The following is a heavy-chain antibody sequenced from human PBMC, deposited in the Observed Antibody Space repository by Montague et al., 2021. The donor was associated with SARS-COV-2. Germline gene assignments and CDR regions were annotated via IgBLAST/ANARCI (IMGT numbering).Heavy chain of an antibody. D-gene: IGHD4-23*01. CDR3: ARWDPQTLTIIGSRGKSASDX. V-gene: IGHV4-34*01. CDR1: GGSFSGYY. J-gene: IGHJ4*02. CDR2: INDSGST. Sequence: SETLSLTCAVYGGSFSGYYWAWIRQSPGKGLEWIAEINDSGSTNYNLNPSLRSRVTISVDTSKSQFSLKLSSVSAADTGVYYCARWDPQTLTIIGSRGKSASDXWSQGTLVTVSS.